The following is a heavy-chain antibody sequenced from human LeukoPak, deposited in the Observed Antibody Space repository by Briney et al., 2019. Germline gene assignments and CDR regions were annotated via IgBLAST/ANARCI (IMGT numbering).Heavy chain of an antibody. J-gene: IGHJ6*02. Sequence: GRSLRLSCAASGFTFSSYGMHWVRQAPGKGLEWVAVIWYDGSNKYYADSVKGRFTISRDNSKNTLYLQMNSLRAEDTAVYYCARGANIVVVPAAEAGYYYGMDVWGQGTTVTVSS. D-gene: IGHD2-2*01. V-gene: IGHV3-33*01. CDR3: ARGANIVVVPAAEAGYYYGMDV. CDR1: GFTFSSYG. CDR2: IWYDGSNK.